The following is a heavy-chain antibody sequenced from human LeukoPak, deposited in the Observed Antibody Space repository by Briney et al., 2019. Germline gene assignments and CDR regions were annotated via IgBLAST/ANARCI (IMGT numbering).Heavy chain of an antibody. V-gene: IGHV3-48*01. Sequence: PGGSLRLSCTASGFTFSGVSMHWVRQAPGKGLEWLSYISTSSRSTYYADSVKGRFTISRDNAKNTLFLDMHSLRPGDTAVYYCPRSAVRGVACDYWGQGTLLTVPS. D-gene: IGHD3-10*01. CDR3: PRSAVRGVACDY. J-gene: IGHJ4*02. CDR2: ISTSSRST. CDR1: GFTFSGVS.